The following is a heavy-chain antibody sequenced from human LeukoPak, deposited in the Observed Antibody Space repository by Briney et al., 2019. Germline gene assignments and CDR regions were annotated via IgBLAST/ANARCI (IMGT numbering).Heavy chain of an antibody. CDR3: TLIQGWGSGSYYRDF. D-gene: IGHD3-10*01. CDR1: GLSISNDW. CDR2: VKSKSAGETT. Sequence: KPGGSLRLSCAASGLSISNDWMSWVRQAPGQGLEWVARVKSKSAGETTDYAAPVKGRFTISRDDSKNTLYLQMNSLKTEDTAVYYCTLIQGWGSGSYYRDFWGQGTLVTVSS. J-gene: IGHJ4*02. V-gene: IGHV3-15*01.